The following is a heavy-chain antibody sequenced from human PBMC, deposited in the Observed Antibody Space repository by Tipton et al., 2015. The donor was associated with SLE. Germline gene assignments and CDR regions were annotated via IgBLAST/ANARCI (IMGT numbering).Heavy chain of an antibody. CDR1: GGSISSYY. D-gene: IGHD2-21*02. Sequence: TLSLTCTVSGGSISSYYWSWIRQPAGKGLEWIGRIYTSGSTNYNPSLKSRVTISVDTSKNQFSLKLSSVTAADTAVYYCARWGDIVVVTAIPSNAFDIWGQGTMVTVSS. J-gene: IGHJ3*02. V-gene: IGHV4-4*07. CDR2: IYTSGST. CDR3: ARWGDIVVVTAIPSNAFDI.